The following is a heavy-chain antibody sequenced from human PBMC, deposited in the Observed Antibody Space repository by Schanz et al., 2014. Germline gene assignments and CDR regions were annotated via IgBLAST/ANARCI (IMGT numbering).Heavy chain of an antibody. Sequence: QVQLVESGGGVVQPGRSLRLSCAASGFIFSSYGLHWVRQAPGKGLEWVAFIWYDGSNKYYADSVKGRFTISRDNSKNTLYLQMNSLRAEDTSVYFCARVRRRIATPSSPSYRNCYYDAMDVWGQGTTVTVSS. D-gene: IGHD5-18*01. CDR3: ARVRRRIATPSSPSYRNCYYDAMDV. CDR2: IWYDGSNK. J-gene: IGHJ6*02. V-gene: IGHV3-33*01. CDR1: GFIFSSYG.